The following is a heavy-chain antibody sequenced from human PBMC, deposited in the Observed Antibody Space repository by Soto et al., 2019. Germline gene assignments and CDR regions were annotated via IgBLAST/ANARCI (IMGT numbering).Heavy chain of an antibody. V-gene: IGHV1-69*06. CDR1: GGTFNSYG. D-gene: IGHD3-10*01. CDR2: IIPLYGTV. CDR3: ARLRVIRGVIPSHFGL. J-gene: IGHJ4*02. Sequence: QDHLAQSGAEVKKPGSSVTVSCKASGGTFNSYGISWVRQAPGQGLDWMGVIIPLYGTVNYAQKFQGRVSITADKSTSTAYMDLSSLRSDDTPVYYCARLRVIRGVIPSHFGLWVQGTLVTVSS.